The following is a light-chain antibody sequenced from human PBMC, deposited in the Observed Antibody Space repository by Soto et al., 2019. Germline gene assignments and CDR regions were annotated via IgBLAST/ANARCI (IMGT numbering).Light chain of an antibody. Sequence: QYALTQPASVSGSPGQSITISCTGTSSDVGGYKYVSWYQHHPGKAPKLIIYHVSSRPSGVSNRFSGSKSGNTASLIISGLQAEDEADYYCSSHTSSSTLDVFGTGTKLTVL. V-gene: IGLV2-14*03. CDR3: SSHTSSSTLDV. J-gene: IGLJ1*01. CDR2: HVS. CDR1: SSDVGGYKY.